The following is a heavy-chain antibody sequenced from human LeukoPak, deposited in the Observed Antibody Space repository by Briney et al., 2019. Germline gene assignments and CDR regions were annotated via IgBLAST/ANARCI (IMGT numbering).Heavy chain of an antibody. Sequence: ASVTVSCKASGYTFTSYDINWVRQAPGQGLEWMGWISAYNGNTNYAQKLQGRVTMTTDTSTSTAYMELRSLRSDDTAVYYCAREGGWYGASGRDYWGQGTLVTVSS. CDR2: ISAYNGNT. CDR1: GYTFTSYD. J-gene: IGHJ4*02. D-gene: IGHD6-19*01. V-gene: IGHV1-18*01. CDR3: AREGGWYGASGRDY.